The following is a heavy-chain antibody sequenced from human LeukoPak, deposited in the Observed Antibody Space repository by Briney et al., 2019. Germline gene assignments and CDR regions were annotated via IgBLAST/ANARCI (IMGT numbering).Heavy chain of an antibody. D-gene: IGHD3-10*01. J-gene: IGHJ4*02. CDR2: IYTSGTT. Sequence: SETLSLTCTVSSGSISYFYWSWIRQPAGKGLEWIGHIYTSGTTNYNPSLKSRVTMSIDTSKNQFSLKLSSITAADTAVYYCARDAKYYYGSRTYFFFEYWGQGTLLTVSS. V-gene: IGHV4-4*07. CDR3: ARDAKYYYGSRTYFFFEY. CDR1: SGSISYFY.